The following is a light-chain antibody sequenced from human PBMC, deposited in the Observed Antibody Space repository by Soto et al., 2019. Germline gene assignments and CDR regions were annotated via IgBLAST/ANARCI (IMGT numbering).Light chain of an antibody. V-gene: IGLV1-51*01. CDR3: GTWDSSLSAVV. J-gene: IGLJ2*01. CDR2: DNN. CDR1: SSNIGNNY. Sequence: QSALTQPPSVSAAPGQEVTISCSGSSSNIGNNYVSWYQQLPGTAPKLLIYDNNKRPSGIPDRFSGSKSGTSATLGITGLQTGNEADYYCGTWDSSLSAVVFGGGTKVTVL.